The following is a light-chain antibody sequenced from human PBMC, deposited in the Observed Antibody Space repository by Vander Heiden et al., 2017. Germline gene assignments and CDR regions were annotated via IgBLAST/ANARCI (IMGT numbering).Light chain of an antibody. Sequence: ETVLTQSPAPLSLSPGERATLSCRASQSVSGGRYLAWYQQKPGQAPRLLIHDASTRATGIPDRFSGSGSGTDFTLTINRLESEDCAVYYCQQYGDSPLTFGGGTKVEIK. J-gene: IGKJ4*01. CDR3: QQYGDSPLT. CDR1: QSVSGGRY. V-gene: IGKV3-20*01. CDR2: DAS.